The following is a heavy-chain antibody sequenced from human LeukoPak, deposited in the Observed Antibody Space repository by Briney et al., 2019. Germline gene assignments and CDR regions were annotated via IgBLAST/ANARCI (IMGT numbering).Heavy chain of an antibody. V-gene: IGHV3-23*01. D-gene: IGHD3-3*01. CDR2: ISGSGGST. J-gene: IGHJ6*02. CDR3: AKDLEKYYDFWSGYYYYYGMDV. Sequence: PGGSLRLSCAASGFTFSSYAMSWVRQAPGKGLEWVSAISGSGGSTYYADSVKGRFTISRDNPKNTLYLQMNSLRAEDTAVYYCAKDLEKYYDFWSGYYYYYGMDVWGQGTTVTVSS. CDR1: GFTFSSYA.